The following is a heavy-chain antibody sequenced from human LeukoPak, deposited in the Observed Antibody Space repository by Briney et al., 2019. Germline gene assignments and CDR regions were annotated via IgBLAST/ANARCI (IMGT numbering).Heavy chain of an antibody. CDR2: IYYSGST. V-gene: IGHV4-61*01. J-gene: IGHJ4*02. CDR1: GGSISSNNYY. D-gene: IGHD3-10*01. CDR3: AGDYGSWSYRFDY. Sequence: PSQTLSLTCTVSGGSISSNNYYWSWVRQPPGRGLEWIGYIYYSGSTTYNPSLKSRVTISLDTSKNQFSLKLSSVTAADTAIYYCAGDYGSWSYRFDYWGQGTLVTVSS.